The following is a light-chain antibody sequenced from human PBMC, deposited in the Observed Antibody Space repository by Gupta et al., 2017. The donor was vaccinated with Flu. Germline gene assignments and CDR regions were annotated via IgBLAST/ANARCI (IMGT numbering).Light chain of an antibody. CDR3: QQRANWPPGP. Sequence: TVLTQSPATLSLSPGERATLPCRASQGIAGYLAWYQQKPGQPPRLLIYDASNRATGIPARFSGSGSGTDFTLTISSLEPEDFAVYYCQQRANWPPGPFGQGTKLEI. CDR1: QGIAGY. J-gene: IGKJ2*01. CDR2: DAS. V-gene: IGKV3-11*01.